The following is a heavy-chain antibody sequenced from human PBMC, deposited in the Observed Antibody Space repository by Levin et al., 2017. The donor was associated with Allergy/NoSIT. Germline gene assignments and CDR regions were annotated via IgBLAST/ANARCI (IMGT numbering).Heavy chain of an antibody. V-gene: IGHV3-15*01. D-gene: IGHD3-16*01. CDR3: TTDPDYDYDHGMDF. CDR2: IKSNARGATA. Sequence: PGGSLRLSCAGSGFIFSNAWLSWVRQPPGKGLEWVSRIKSNARGATADYSAPVKGRFTISRDDSKNTLYLQMNSLKTEDAAVYYCTTDPDYDYDHGMDFWGQGTTVTVSS. J-gene: IGHJ6*02. CDR1: GFIFSNAW.